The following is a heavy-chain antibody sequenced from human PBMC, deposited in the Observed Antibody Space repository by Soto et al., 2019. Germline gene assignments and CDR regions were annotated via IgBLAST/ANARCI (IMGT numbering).Heavy chain of an antibody. V-gene: IGHV3-7*01. J-gene: IGHJ4*02. Sequence: EVQLVESGGGLVQPGGSLRLSCAASGLTFSSYWMSWVRQAPGKGLEWVANIKQDGSEKYYVESVKGRFTISRDNAKNSLYLQMNRLRAEATAVYYCARATDIVLMVYAATNYYFDYWGQGTLVTVSS. D-gene: IGHD2-8*01. CDR2: IKQDGSEK. CDR3: ARATDIVLMVYAATNYYFDY. CDR1: GLTFSSYW.